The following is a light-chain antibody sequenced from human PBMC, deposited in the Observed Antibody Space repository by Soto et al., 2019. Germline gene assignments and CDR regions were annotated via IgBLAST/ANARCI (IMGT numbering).Light chain of an antibody. CDR2: ADN. CDR3: QSYDTSLSGVI. Sequence: QSVLTQTPSVSGAPGQKITMSCTGSSSNIGAGYGVHWYQQVPGAAPRLLIYADNNRPSGVPDRFSASKSGTSASLAITGLQGEDEANYYRQSYDTSLSGVIFGAGTKLTVL. CDR1: SSNIGAGYG. V-gene: IGLV1-40*01. J-gene: IGLJ2*01.